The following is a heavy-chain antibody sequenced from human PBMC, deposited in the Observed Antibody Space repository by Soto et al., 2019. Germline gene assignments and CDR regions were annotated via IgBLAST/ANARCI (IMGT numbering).Heavy chain of an antibody. D-gene: IGHD5-12*01. CDR1: GGTINSGDYF. V-gene: IGHV4-30-4*01. CDR2: IFYTGST. J-gene: IGHJ4*02. Sequence: SETLSLTCSVSGGTINSGDYFWSWIRQPPGKGLEWIGSIFYTGSTYYSPSLKSRASMSMDTSKNLFPLRLRSLTAADTAVYFCARVKATLYRHYYFDYWGQGTPVTVSS. CDR3: ARVKATLYRHYYFDY.